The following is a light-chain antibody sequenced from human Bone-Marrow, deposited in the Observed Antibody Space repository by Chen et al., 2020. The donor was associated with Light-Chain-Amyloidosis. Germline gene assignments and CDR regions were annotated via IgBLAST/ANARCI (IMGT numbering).Light chain of an antibody. CDR1: NIESTS. CDR2: DDS. Sequence: YAPTQPHSVSVAPGPTARIACEGNNIESTSVHWYQQTPGQAPLLVVYDDSDRPSGIPERLSGSNSGNTATLTISRVEAGDEADYYCQVWDRSSDRPVFGGGTKLTVL. CDR3: QVWDRSSDRPV. V-gene: IGLV3-21*02. J-gene: IGLJ3*02.